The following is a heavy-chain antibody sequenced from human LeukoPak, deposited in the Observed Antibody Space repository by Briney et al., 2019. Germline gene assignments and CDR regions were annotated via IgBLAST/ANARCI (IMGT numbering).Heavy chain of an antibody. CDR3: ARDARGWSGFDY. V-gene: IGHV4-4*07. J-gene: IGHJ4*02. Sequence: SETLFLTCSGSGGSNSSYYWSWIRQPAGKGREWIGRIYTTGNTDYNPSLKSRVTMSVDTYKNQFSLNLSSVTAADTAVYYCARDARGWSGFDYWGQGTLVTVSS. CDR1: GGSNSSYY. CDR2: IYTTGNT. D-gene: IGHD3-3*01.